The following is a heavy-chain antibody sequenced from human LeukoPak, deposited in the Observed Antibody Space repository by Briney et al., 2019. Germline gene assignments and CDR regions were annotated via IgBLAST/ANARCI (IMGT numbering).Heavy chain of an antibody. CDR3: ARDRLWEVGATPYFAY. CDR1: GGSMSSSIYY. Sequence: WETLSLTCIVSGGSMSSSIYYWGWIRQPPGKGLEWIGSIYYNGSTYYKPSLKSRVTISVDTSKKQFSLKLSSVTAADSAVYYCARDRLWEVGATPYFAYWGQGTLVTVSS. D-gene: IGHD1-26*01. CDR2: IYYNGST. V-gene: IGHV4-39*02. J-gene: IGHJ4*02.